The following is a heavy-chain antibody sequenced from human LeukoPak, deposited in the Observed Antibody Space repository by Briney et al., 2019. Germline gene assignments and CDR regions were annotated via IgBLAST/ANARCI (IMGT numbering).Heavy chain of an antibody. CDR1: GFTFSSYN. V-gene: IGHV3-21*01. CDR2: ISRTGSYI. D-gene: IGHD2-15*01. CDR3: ARVLETDCRGGSCYSGLDY. Sequence: GGSLRLSCAASGFTFSSYNMNWVRQAPGRGLEWVSSISRTGSYIYYADSVKGRFTISRDNTQNSLYLQMNSLRVEDTAVYYCARVLETDCRGGSCYSGLDYWGRGNLVTVSS. J-gene: IGHJ4*02.